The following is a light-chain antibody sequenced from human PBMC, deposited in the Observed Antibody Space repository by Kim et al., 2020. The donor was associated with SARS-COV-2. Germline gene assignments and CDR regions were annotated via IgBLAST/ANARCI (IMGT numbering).Light chain of an antibody. CDR3: SSYTSSSSVV. Sequence: GQSITMSCAGASGDVGAYNYVSWYQQHPGKAPKLMIYDVSNRPSGVSNRFSGSKSGNTASLTISGLQAEDEADYYCSSYTSSSSVVFGGGTQLTVL. J-gene: IGLJ2*01. V-gene: IGLV2-14*03. CDR2: DVS. CDR1: SGDVGAYNY.